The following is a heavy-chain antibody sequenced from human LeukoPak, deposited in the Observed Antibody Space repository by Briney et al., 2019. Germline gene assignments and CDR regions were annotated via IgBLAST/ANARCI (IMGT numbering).Heavy chain of an antibody. D-gene: IGHD2-2*02. Sequence: SETLSLTCAVSGYSISSSNWWGWIRQPPGKGLEWIGYIYYSGSTNYNPSLKSRVTMSVDTSKNQFSLKLSSVTALDTAVYYCARYCSSISCYTWAFDYWGQGTLVTVSS. CDR3: ARYCSSISCYTWAFDY. V-gene: IGHV4-28*06. CDR1: GYSISSSNW. CDR2: IYYSGST. J-gene: IGHJ4*02.